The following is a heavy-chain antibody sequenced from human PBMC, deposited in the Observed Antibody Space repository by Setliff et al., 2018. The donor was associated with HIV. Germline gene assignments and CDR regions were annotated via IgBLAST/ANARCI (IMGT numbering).Heavy chain of an antibody. CDR1: GYTLTELS. CDR3: ARVNGGNTPYYFDS. D-gene: IGHD2-15*01. V-gene: IGHV1-24*01. J-gene: IGHJ4*02. Sequence: ASVKVSCKVSGYTLTELSMHWVRQAPGKGLEWMGGFDPEDGKTIYAQKLQGRVTMTTDTSTSTAYMELRSLRSDDTAVYYCARVNGGNTPYYFDSWGQGTLVTVSS. CDR2: FDPEDGKT.